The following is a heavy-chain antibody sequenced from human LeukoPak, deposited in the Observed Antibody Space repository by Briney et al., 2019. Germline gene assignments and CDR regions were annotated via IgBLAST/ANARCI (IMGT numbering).Heavy chain of an antibody. D-gene: IGHD6-19*01. V-gene: IGHV3-23*01. J-gene: IGHJ5*02. CDR2: ISGSGDYT. CDR3: ANFERTVAGPYNWFDP. Sequence: HPGGSLRLSRAASAFTFSNYVMSWVRQAPGKGLEWVSAISGSGDYTYYADSVKGRFTISRDNSKNTLYLQMNSLRADDTAVHYCANFERTVAGPYNWFDPWGQGTLVTVSS. CDR1: AFTFSNYV.